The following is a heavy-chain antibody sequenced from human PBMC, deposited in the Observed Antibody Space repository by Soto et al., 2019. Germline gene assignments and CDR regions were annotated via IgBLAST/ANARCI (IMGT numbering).Heavy chain of an antibody. J-gene: IGHJ6*04. CDR3: SGCSGGACHQNYGMDV. CDR1: GFTFSSCT. CDR2: ISPSTSHI. D-gene: IGHD2-15*01. V-gene: IGHV3-21*01. Sequence: EVHLVESGGGLVKPGGSLRLSCAVSGFTFSSCTMNWVRQAPGKGLEWVSSISPSTSHIYYADSVKDRFTISRDNAKNSLFLQIKSLRAEDTAVYYCSGCSGGACHQNYGMDVWGKGTTVTVSS.